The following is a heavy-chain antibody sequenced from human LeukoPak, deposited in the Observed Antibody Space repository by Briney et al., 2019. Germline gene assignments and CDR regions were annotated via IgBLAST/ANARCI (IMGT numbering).Heavy chain of an antibody. V-gene: IGHV1-69*13. J-gene: IGHJ3*02. CDR1: GGTFSSYA. Sequence: WASVKVSCKASGGTFSSYAISWVRQAPGQGLEWMGGIIPIFGTANYAQKFQGRVTITADESTSTAYMELSSLRSEDTAVYYCARVGSSPYDAFDIWGQGTMVTVSS. D-gene: IGHD6-6*01. CDR2: IIPIFGTA. CDR3: ARVGSSPYDAFDI.